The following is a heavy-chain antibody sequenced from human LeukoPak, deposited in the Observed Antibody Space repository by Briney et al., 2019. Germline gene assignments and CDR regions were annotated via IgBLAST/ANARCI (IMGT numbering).Heavy chain of an antibody. CDR1: GFTFSSYG. J-gene: IGHJ4*02. D-gene: IGHD6-13*01. V-gene: IGHV3-30*02. CDR2: IWYDGSNK. CDR3: AKQPHSTWFDYFDY. Sequence: GGSLRLSCAASGFTFSSYGMHWVRQAPGKGLEWVAFIWYDGSNKYYADSVKGRFTLSRDNSKNTLFLQMNSLRTEDTAVYFCAKQPHSTWFDYFDYWGQGTLVTVSS.